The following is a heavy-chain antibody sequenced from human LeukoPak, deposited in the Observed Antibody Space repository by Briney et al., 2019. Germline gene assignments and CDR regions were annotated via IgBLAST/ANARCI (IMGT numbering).Heavy chain of an antibody. V-gene: IGHV1-18*01. CDR1: GYTFTSYG. CDR2: TSAYNGNT. Sequence: ASVKVSCKASGYTFTSYGISWVRQAPGQGLEWMGWTSAYNGNTNYAQKLQGRVTMTTDTSTSTAYMELRSLRSDDTAVYYCARDRGIAVADYFDYWGQGTLVTVSS. CDR3: ARDRGIAVADYFDY. D-gene: IGHD6-19*01. J-gene: IGHJ4*02.